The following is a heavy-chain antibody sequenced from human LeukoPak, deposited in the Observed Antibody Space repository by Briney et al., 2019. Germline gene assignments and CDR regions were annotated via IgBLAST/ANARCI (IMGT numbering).Heavy chain of an antibody. D-gene: IGHD3-16*02. CDR3: ARLSTDYVWGSYRFEIHFDY. Sequence: PSETLSLTCTVSGGSISSYYWSWIRQPPGKGLEWIGSIYYSGSTYYNPSLKSRVTISVDTSKNQFSLKLSSVTAADTAVYYCARLSTDYVWGSYRFEIHFDYWGQGTLVTVSS. J-gene: IGHJ4*02. V-gene: IGHV4-59*05. CDR2: IYYSGST. CDR1: GGSISSYY.